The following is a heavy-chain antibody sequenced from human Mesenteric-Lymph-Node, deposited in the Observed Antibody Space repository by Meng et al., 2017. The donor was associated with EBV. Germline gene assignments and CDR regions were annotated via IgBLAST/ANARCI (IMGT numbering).Heavy chain of an antibody. Sequence: QVQVVQSGAEVKKPXSSVSSSCQASGGTISTYAFSWVRQAHGQGLEWMGGIIPIFHTAKYAQKFHDRVTITADASTRTVYLELSSLRSEDTAVYYCARDGQLQWDGRGQGTLVTVSS. D-gene: IGHD3-10*01. J-gene: IGHJ4*02. CDR3: ARDGQLQWDG. CDR2: IIPIFHTA. V-gene: IGHV1-69*01. CDR1: GGTISTYA.